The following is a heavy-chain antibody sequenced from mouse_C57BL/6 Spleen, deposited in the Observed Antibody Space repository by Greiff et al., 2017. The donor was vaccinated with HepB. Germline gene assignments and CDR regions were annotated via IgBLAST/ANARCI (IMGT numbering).Heavy chain of an antibody. V-gene: IGHV1-82*01. CDR1: GYAFSSSW. D-gene: IGHD1-1*01. CDR2: IYPGDGDT. J-gene: IGHJ1*03. CDR3: AKSSHWYFDV. Sequence: VQLQQSGPELVKPGASVKISCKASGYAFSSSWMNWVKQRPGKGLEWIGRIYPGDGDTNYNGKVKGKATLTADKSSSTAYMQISSLTSEDSAVYFCAKSSHWYFDVWGTGTTVTVSS.